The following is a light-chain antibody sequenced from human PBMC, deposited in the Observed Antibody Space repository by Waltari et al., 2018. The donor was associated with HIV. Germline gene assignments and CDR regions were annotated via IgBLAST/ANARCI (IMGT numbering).Light chain of an antibody. Sequence: SAVTQPASVSGLPGQSLTISCTGGDSDFGLYNFVSWYPQPHGRVPRLILYDVDSRAPGISDRFSGSRSGPTASLNISRLRAEDEADYYCASFTGDDTLLFGGGTKVTVL. J-gene: IGLJ3*02. CDR1: DSDFGLYNF. CDR3: ASFTGDDTLL. CDR2: DVD. V-gene: IGLV2-14*03.